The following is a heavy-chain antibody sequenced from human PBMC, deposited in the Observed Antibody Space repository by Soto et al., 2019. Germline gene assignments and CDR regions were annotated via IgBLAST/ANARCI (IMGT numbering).Heavy chain of an antibody. V-gene: IGHV1-3*01. CDR3: ARVWRDIVVVVAATGAAFDI. D-gene: IGHD2-15*01. CDR1: GYTFTSYA. CDR2: INAGNGNT. Sequence: GASVKVSCKASGYTFTSYAMRWVRQAPGQRLEWMGWINAGNGNTKYSQKFQGRVTITRDTSASTAYMELSSLRSEDTAVYYCARVWRDIVVVVAATGAAFDIWGQGTMVTVSS. J-gene: IGHJ3*02.